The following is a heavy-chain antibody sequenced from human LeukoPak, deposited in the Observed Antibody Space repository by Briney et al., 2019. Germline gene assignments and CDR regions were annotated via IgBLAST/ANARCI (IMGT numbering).Heavy chain of an antibody. D-gene: IGHD5-24*01. CDR3: AKGTYTAYNSGCAY. CDR1: GFTFSSYA. V-gene: IGHV3-23*01. Sequence: GGSLRLSCAASGFTFSSYAMSWVRQAPGKGLEWVSAISGSGGSTYYADSVKGRFTISRDNSKNTLYLQMNSLRTEDTALYYCAKGTYTAYNSGCAYWGQGTLVTVSS. J-gene: IGHJ4*02. CDR2: ISGSGGST.